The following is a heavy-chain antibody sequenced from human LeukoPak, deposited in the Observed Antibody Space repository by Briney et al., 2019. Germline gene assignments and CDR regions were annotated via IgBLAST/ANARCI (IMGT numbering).Heavy chain of an antibody. D-gene: IGHD2-2*01. V-gene: IGHV1-69*13. CDR3: ARAEDSSHCSSTSCYGVWSDP. Sequence: ASVKVSCKSSGGTFSSYAISWVRQAPGQGLEWMGGIIPIFGTANYAQKFQGRVTITADESTSTAYMELSGLRSEDTAVYYCARAEDSSHCSSTSCYGVWSDPWGQGTLVTVSS. CDR1: GGTFSSYA. J-gene: IGHJ5*02. CDR2: IIPIFGTA.